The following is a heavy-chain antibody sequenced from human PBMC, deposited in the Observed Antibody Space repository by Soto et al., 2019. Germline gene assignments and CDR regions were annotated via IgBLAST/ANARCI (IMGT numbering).Heavy chain of an antibody. CDR1: EFTFSIYS. V-gene: IGHV3-23*01. Sequence: GGSLRLSCAASEFTFSIYSMNWVRQAPGKGLEWVSAISGSGGSTYYADSVKGRFTISRDNSKNTLYLQMNSLRAEDTAVYYCAKDHAAAGTVEYWGQGTLVTVSS. J-gene: IGHJ4*02. D-gene: IGHD6-13*01. CDR2: ISGSGGST. CDR3: AKDHAAAGTVEY.